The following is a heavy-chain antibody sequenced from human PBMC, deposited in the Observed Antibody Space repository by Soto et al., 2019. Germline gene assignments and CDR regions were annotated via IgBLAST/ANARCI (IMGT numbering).Heavy chain of an antibody. J-gene: IGHJ3*02. CDR1: GYSFTSYW. D-gene: IGHD3-22*01. V-gene: IGHV5-10-1*01. CDR3: ASAVDYYDSSGYYDYGAFDI. CDR2: IDPSDSYT. Sequence: GESLKISCKGSGYSFTSYWISWVRQMPGKGLEWMGRIDPSDSYTNYGPSFQGHVTISADKSISTAYLQWSSLKASDTAMYYCASAVDYYDSSGYYDYGAFDIWGQGTMVTVSS.